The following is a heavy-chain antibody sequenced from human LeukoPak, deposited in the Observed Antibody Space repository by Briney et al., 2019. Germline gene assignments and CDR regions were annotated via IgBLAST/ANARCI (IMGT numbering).Heavy chain of an antibody. D-gene: IGHD3-22*01. Sequence: GGSLRLSCAASGLTFSDYYMTWIRQAPGKGLEWVSSISGSGTTTYSADSVRGRFTVSRDNAKNSVCLYMNSLRAEDTAVYYCAIQITMIVVVPYFDYWGQGTLVTVSS. CDR2: ISGSGTTT. CDR1: GLTFSDYY. V-gene: IGHV3-11*04. J-gene: IGHJ4*02. CDR3: AIQITMIVVVPYFDY.